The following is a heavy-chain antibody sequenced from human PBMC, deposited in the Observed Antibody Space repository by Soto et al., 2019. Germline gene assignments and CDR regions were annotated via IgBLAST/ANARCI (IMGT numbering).Heavy chain of an antibody. CDR3: AREGYCSGGSCYYYYYYGMDV. Sequence: GASVKVSCKASGYTFTSNGSSWVRQAPGQGLEWMGWISAYNGNTNYAQELQGRVTMTTDTSTSTAYMELRSLRSDDTAVYYCAREGYCSGGSCYYYYYYGMDVWGQGTTVTVSS. J-gene: IGHJ6*02. D-gene: IGHD2-15*01. CDR2: ISAYNGNT. V-gene: IGHV1-18*04. CDR1: GYTFTSNG.